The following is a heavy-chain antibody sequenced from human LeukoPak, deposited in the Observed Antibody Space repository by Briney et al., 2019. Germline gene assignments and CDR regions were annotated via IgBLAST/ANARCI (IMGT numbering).Heavy chain of an antibody. CDR1: GFTFSNAW. J-gene: IGHJ4*02. CDR3: TTVERWLLSSSPY. V-gene: IGHV3-15*01. D-gene: IGHD5-24*01. Sequence: GGSLRLSCAASGFTFSNAWMSWVRQAPGKGLEWVGRIKTKIDGGTTDYAAPVKGRFTISRDDSKNTLYLQMNSLKTEDTAVYYCTTVERWLLSSSPYWGQGTLVTVSS. CDR2: IKTKIDGGTT.